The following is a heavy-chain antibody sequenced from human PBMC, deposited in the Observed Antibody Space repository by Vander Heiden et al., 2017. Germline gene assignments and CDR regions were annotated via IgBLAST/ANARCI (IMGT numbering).Heavy chain of an antibody. D-gene: IGHD5-12*01. CDR2: IKYRGIT. Sequence: QLQLQESGPGLLKPSETLSLTCTVSGDSITRSTHDWGWIRQPPGKGLEWIGSIKYRGITNYNPSLMSRGTISLDTSTNHFSLRLSSVTAADTAVYYCAKYEVATMEDYWGQGILVTVSS. CDR1: GDSITRSTHD. CDR3: AKYEVATMEDY. J-gene: IGHJ4*02. V-gene: IGHV4-39*02.